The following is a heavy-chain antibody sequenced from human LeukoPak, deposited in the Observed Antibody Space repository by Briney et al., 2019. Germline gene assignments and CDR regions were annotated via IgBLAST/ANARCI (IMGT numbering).Heavy chain of an antibody. CDR3: ARVILTGSHAFDI. V-gene: IGHV4-34*01. CDR1: GGSFSGYY. Sequence: SETLSLTCAVYGGSFSGYYWSWVRQAPGKGLEWIGEINHSGSPDYNPSLKSRVTISVDTSKNQFSLKLSSVTAADTAVYYCARVILTGSHAFDIWGQGTMVTVSS. J-gene: IGHJ3*02. CDR2: INHSGSP. D-gene: IGHD3-9*01.